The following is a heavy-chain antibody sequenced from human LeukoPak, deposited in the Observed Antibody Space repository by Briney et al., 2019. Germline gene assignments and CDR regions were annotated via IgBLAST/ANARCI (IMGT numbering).Heavy chain of an antibody. D-gene: IGHD3-22*01. Sequence: GGSLRLSCAASGFTFDDYTMHWVRQAPGKGLEWVSLISWDGGSTYYADSVKGRFTISRDNAKNSLYLQMNSLRAEDTAVYYCARDGLYYDSSGLDYWGQGTLVTVSS. CDR1: GFTFDDYT. J-gene: IGHJ4*02. CDR3: ARDGLYYDSSGLDY. V-gene: IGHV3-43*01. CDR2: ISWDGGST.